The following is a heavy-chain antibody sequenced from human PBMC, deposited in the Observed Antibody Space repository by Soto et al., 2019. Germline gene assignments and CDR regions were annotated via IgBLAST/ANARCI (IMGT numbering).Heavy chain of an antibody. D-gene: IGHD3-3*01. CDR1: GGSISSYY. CDR3: ARASDFWSGYFDY. J-gene: IGHJ4*02. CDR2: IYYSGST. V-gene: IGHV4-59*01. Sequence: SETLSLTCTVSGGSISSYYWSWIRQPPGKGLEWIGYIYYSGSTNYNPSLKSRVTISVDTSKNQFSLKLSSVTAADTAVYYCARASDFWSGYFDYWGQGTLVTVSS.